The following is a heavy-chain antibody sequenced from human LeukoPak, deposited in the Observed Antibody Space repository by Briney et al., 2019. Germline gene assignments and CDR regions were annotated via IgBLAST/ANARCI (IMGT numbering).Heavy chain of an antibody. CDR1: GFTFSSYS. J-gene: IGHJ2*01. V-gene: IGHV3-21*01. Sequence: GGSLRLSCAASGFTFSSYSMNWVRQAPGKGLEWVSSISSSSYIYYADSVKGRFTISRDNAKNSLYLHMNSLRAEDTAVYYCAKTGSYSSASYWYFDLWGRGTLVTVSS. CDR3: AKTGSYSSASYWYFDL. D-gene: IGHD1-26*01. CDR2: ISSSSYI.